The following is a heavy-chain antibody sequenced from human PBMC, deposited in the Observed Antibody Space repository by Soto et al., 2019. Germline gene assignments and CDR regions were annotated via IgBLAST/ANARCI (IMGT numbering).Heavy chain of an antibody. Sequence: EVQLLESGGGLVQPGGSLRLSCAASGFSFSTFEMSWVRQAPGRGLEWVSFISDDSSRTYYADAVKGRFTISRDNSKYTLYLQMNSRTAEDTAVYACVKGGWLDFWGQGPLVTVSS. J-gene: IGHJ5*01. V-gene: IGHV3-23*01. D-gene: IGHD3-16*01. CDR1: GFSFSTFE. CDR3: VKGGWLDF. CDR2: ISDDSSRT.